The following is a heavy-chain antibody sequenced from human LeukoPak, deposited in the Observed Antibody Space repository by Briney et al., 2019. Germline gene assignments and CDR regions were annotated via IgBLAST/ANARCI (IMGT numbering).Heavy chain of an antibody. V-gene: IGHV3-9*01. CDR2: ISWNSGSI. D-gene: IGHD3-9*01. Sequence: GGSLRLSCAASGFTFDDYAMHWVRQAPGKGLEWVSGISWNSGSIGYADSVKGRFTISRDNAKNSLYLRMNSLRAEDTALYYCAKANRGILTGENWFDPWGQGTLVTVSS. J-gene: IGHJ5*02. CDR1: GFTFDDYA. CDR3: AKANRGILTGENWFDP.